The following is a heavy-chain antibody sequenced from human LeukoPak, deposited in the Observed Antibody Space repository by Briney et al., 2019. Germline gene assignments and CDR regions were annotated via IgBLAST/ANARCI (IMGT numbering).Heavy chain of an antibody. Sequence: ASVKVSCKASGYTFTAYYMHWVRQAPGQGLEWMGWINPNSGGTNYAQKFQGRVTMTRDTSISTAYMELGRLRSDDTAVYYCARVPITIFGVVSHWFDPWGQGTLVTVSS. D-gene: IGHD3-3*01. J-gene: IGHJ5*02. CDR2: INPNSGGT. V-gene: IGHV1-2*02. CDR3: ARVPITIFGVVSHWFDP. CDR1: GYTFTAYY.